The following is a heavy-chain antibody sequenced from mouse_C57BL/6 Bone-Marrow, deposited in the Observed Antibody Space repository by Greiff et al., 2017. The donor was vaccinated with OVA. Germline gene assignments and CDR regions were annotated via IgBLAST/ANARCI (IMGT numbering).Heavy chain of an antibody. Sequence: DVKLQESGPGLVKPSQSLSLTCSVTGYSITSGYYWNWIRQFPGNKLEWMGYISYDGSNNYNPSLKNRISITRDTSKNQFFLKLNSVTTEDTATYYCARDTYYSNYGFAYWGQGTLVTVSA. V-gene: IGHV3-6*01. CDR2: ISYDGSN. CDR3: ARDTYYSNYGFAY. D-gene: IGHD2-5*01. CDR1: GYSITSGYY. J-gene: IGHJ3*01.